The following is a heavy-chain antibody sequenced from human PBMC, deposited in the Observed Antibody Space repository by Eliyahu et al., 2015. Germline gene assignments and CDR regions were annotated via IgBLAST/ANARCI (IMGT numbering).Heavy chain of an antibody. V-gene: IGHV3-30*01. CDR1: GFTXSSXA. CDR2: ISYDGSNK. J-gene: IGHJ6*03. CDR3: ARGPEGTGEYYYYMDV. Sequence: QVQLVESGGGVVQPGRSLRLSCAASGFTXSSXAMHWVRQAPGKGLEWVAVISYDGSNKYYADSVKGRFTISRDNSKNTLYLQMNSLRAEDTAVYYCARGPEGTGEYYYYMDVWGKGTTVTVSS. D-gene: IGHD2-8*02.